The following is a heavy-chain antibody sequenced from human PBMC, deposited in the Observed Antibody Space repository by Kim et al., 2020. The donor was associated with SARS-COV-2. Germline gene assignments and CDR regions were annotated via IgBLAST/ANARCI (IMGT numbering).Heavy chain of an antibody. D-gene: IGHD3-3*01. V-gene: IGHV1-3*01. CDR2: NT. J-gene: IGHJ3*02. CDR3: ARGSAGTLVI. Sequence: NTKYSQQFQGRVTITRDTSASTAYMELSSLRSEDTAVYYCARGSAGTLVIWGQGTMVTVSS.